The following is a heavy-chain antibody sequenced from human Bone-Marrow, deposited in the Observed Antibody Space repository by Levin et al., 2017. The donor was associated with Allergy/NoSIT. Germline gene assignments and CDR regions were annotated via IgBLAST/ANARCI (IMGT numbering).Heavy chain of an antibody. CDR1: GGSISSSSYY. CDR3: ARTGGYCSGGSCYPNWFDP. V-gene: IGHV4-39*01. D-gene: IGHD2-15*01. CDR2: IYYSGST. Sequence: TSSETLSLTCTVSGGSISSSSYYWGWIRQPPGKGLEWIGSIYYSGSTYYNPSLKSRVTISVDTSKNQFSLKLSSVTAADTAVYYCARTGGYCSGGSCYPNWFDPWGQGTLVTVSS. J-gene: IGHJ5*02.